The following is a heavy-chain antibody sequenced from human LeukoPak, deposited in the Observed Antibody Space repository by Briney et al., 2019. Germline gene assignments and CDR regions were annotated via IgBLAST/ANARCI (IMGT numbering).Heavy chain of an antibody. CDR3: ARGFGDGY. V-gene: IGHV4-34*01. CDR1: GGSFSGCY. D-gene: IGHD4-17*01. J-gene: IGHJ4*02. CDR2: INHSGST. Sequence: SETLSLTCAVYGGSFSGCYWSWIRQPPGKGLEWIGEINHSGSTNYNPSLKSRVTISVDTSKNQFSLKLSSVTAADTAVYYCARGFGDGYWGQGTLVTVSS.